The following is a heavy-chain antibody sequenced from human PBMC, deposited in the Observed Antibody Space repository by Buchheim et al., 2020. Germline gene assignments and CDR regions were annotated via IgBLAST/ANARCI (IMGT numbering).Heavy chain of an antibody. Sequence: QVQLVQSGAEVKKPGASVKVSCKASGYTFTSYYMHWVRQAPGQGLEWMGIMNPSGGSTSYAQKFPGSVTMTRDPSTRTAYMELSSLRSEDTAVYYCARDRMYYYGSGSTTLYYYYGMDVWGQGTT. CDR1: GYTFTSYY. V-gene: IGHV1-46*01. CDR3: ARDRMYYYGSGSTTLYYYYGMDV. CDR2: MNPSGGST. D-gene: IGHD3-10*01. J-gene: IGHJ6*02.